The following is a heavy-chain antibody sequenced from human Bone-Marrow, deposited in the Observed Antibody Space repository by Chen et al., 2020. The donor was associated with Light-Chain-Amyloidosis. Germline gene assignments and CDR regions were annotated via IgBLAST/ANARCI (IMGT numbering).Heavy chain of an antibody. Sequence: QVQLVQSGAEVTPPGASVKVSCRTHGYTFTNYGISWIRQAPGQGLEWMAWISAYNGKTSYAQQFQGRVTMTTDTLTNTAYMELRSLRSDETAVYYCARDGRDYGDYINFDYWGQGTLVTVSS. CDR1: GYTFTNYG. J-gene: IGHJ4*02. CDR3: ARDGRDYGDYINFDY. CDR2: ISAYNGKT. D-gene: IGHD4-17*01. V-gene: IGHV1-18*01.